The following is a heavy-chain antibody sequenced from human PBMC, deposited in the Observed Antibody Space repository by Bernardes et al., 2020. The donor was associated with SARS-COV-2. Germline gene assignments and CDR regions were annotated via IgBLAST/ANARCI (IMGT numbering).Heavy chain of an antibody. CDR1: GGSITSSSYY. CDR2: VYYSGYT. J-gene: IGHJ4*02. D-gene: IGHD3-16*01. CDR3: ARRGGVRYYFDY. Sequence: SETLSLICTVSGGSITSSSYYWDWIRQSPGKGLEWIGTVYYSGYTYYNPSLKSRVTISVDTSRSQFSLRLSSVTAADTAVYYCARRGGVRYYFDYWGKGSLVTVSS. V-gene: IGHV4-39*01.